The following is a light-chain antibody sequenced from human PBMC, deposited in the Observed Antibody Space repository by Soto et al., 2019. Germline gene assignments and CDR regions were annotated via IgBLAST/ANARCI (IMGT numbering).Light chain of an antibody. V-gene: IGLV7-46*01. CDR2: DTS. CDR3: LLAYGSIRV. J-gene: IGLJ3*02. CDR1: TGDVTSVHY. Sequence: QAVVTQEPSLTVSPGGTVTLTCGSSTGDVTSVHYPYWFQQEPGQAPRTLIYDTSSKNSWTPARFSGSIFGGKAALTLSGAQPEDETDYYCLLAYGSIRVFGGGTQLTVL.